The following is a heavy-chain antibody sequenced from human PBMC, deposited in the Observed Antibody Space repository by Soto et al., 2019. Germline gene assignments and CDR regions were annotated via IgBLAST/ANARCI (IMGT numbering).Heavy chain of an antibody. D-gene: IGHD6-13*01. V-gene: IGHV1-18*01. CDR2: ISGYNGNT. CDR3: ARGRYDSSWSSAEYFQH. Sequence: ASVKVSCKASGYTFTSYGINWVRQAPGQGLEWMGWISGYNGNTNDAKNFQGRVSMTTDTSTSTAYMELRSLRSDDTAVYFCARGRYDSSWSSAEYFQHWGQGTLVTVSS. CDR1: GYTFTSYG. J-gene: IGHJ1*01.